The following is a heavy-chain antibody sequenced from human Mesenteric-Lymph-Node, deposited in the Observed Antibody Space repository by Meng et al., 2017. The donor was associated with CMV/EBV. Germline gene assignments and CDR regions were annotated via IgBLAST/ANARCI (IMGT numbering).Heavy chain of an antibody. J-gene: IGHJ4*02. V-gene: IGHV1-2*02. CDR2: INPNGGGT. Sequence: ASVKVSCKASGYSFNVYYMHWARLAPGQGLEWVGRINPNGGGTKYAQMFQGRVTMTRDTSIDTAYMELSRLRSDDTAVYFCARGDRWAGPFDYWGQGALVTVSS. D-gene: IGHD5-24*01. CDR1: GYSFNVYY. CDR3: ARGDRWAGPFDY.